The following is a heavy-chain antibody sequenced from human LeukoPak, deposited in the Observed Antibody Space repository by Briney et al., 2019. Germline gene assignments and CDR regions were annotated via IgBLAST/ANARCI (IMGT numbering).Heavy chain of an antibody. CDR1: GGSISNYY. Sequence: PSETLSLTCTVSGGSISNYYWSWIRQPAGKGLGMIGRIYTSGSTNYNPSLKSRVTMSVDTSKNQFSLKLSSVTAADTAVYYCARFRCSSSSCLSRGAFDIWGQGTMVTVSS. J-gene: IGHJ3*02. CDR2: IYTSGST. V-gene: IGHV4-4*07. D-gene: IGHD2-2*01. CDR3: ARFRCSSSSCLSRGAFDI.